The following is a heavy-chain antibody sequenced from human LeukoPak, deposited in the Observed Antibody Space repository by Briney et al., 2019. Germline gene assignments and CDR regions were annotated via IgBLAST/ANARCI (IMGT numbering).Heavy chain of an antibody. D-gene: IGHD3-16*01. J-gene: IGHJ3*02. CDR2: IRQDGREK. Sequence: PGGSLRLSCAASGFTFTSYWLSWVRQAPGKGLEWVANIRQDGREKSYADSVKGRFTISRDNAKNSFYLQMSSLRAGDTAVYYCARDLGALDIWGQGTMVTVSS. V-gene: IGHV3-7*01. CDR3: ARDLGALDI. CDR1: GFTFTSYW.